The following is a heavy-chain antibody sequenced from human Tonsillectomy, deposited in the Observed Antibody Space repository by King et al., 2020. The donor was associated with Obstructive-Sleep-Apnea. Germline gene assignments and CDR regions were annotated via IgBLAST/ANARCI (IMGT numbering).Heavy chain of an antibody. CDR1: GGSISSGGYY. V-gene: IGHV4-31*03. D-gene: IGHD3-10*01. Sequence: VQLQESGPGLVKPSQTLSLTCTVSGGSISSGGYYWSWIRQHPGKGLEWIGYIYYSGSTYYNPSLKSRVTISVDTSKNQFSLKLSSVTAADTAVYYCARDYYGSGSLEYYYYGMDVWGQGTTVTVS. J-gene: IGHJ6*02. CDR3: ARDYYGSGSLEYYYYGMDV. CDR2: IYYSGST.